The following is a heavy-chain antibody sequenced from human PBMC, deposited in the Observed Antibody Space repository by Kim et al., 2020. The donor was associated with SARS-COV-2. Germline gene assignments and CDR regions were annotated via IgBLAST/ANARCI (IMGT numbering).Heavy chain of an antibody. J-gene: IGHJ6*02. CDR3: ARGGDYYYGMDV. V-gene: IGHV1-46*01. D-gene: IGHD3-10*01. Sequence: SDAKKSQGRVTMTRDTSTSTVYMELSSLRSEGTAVYYCARGGDYYYGMDVWGQGTTVTVSS.